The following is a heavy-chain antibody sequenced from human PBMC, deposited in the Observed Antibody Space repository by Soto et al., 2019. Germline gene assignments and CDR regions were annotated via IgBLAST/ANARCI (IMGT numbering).Heavy chain of an antibody. V-gene: IGHV3-64*01. CDR2: ISSNGGST. D-gene: IGHD4-17*01. J-gene: IGHJ6*03. CDR1: GFTFSSHA. Sequence: GGSLRLSCAASGFTFSSHAMHWVRQAPGKGLEYVSAISSNGGSTYYANSVKGRFTISRDNSKNTLYLQMGSLRAEDMAVYYCARVSVTRYYYYYYMDVWGKGTTVTVSS. CDR3: ARVSVTRYYYYYYMDV.